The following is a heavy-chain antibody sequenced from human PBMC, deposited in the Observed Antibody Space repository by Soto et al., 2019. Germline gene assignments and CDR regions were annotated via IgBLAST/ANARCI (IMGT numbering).Heavy chain of an antibody. V-gene: IGHV1-24*01. CDR3: ATLRWELLQVAYYFDY. CDR2: FDPEDGET. CDR1: GYTLTELS. Sequence: ASVKVSCKVSGYTLTELSMHWVRQAPGKGLEWMGGFDPEDGETIYAQKFQGRVTMTEDTSTDTAYMELSSLRSEDTAVYYCATLRWELLQVAYYFDYWGQGTLVTVSS. J-gene: IGHJ4*02. D-gene: IGHD1-26*01.